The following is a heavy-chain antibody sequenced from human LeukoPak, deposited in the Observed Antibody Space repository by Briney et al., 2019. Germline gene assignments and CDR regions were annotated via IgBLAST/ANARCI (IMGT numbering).Heavy chain of an antibody. D-gene: IGHD3-9*01. CDR2: ISAYNGNT. V-gene: IGHV1-18*01. CDR1: GYTFTSYG. CDR3: ARDEDLTGYYTRRDY. Sequence: ASVKVSSKASGYTFTSYGISWVRQAPGQGLEWMGWISAYNGNTNYAQKLQGRVTMTTDTSTSTAYMELRSLRSDDTAVYYCARDEDLTGYYTRRDYWGQGTLVTVSS. J-gene: IGHJ4*02.